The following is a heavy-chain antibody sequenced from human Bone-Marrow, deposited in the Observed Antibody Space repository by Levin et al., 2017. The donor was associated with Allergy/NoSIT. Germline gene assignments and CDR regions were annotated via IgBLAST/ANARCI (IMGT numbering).Heavy chain of an antibody. Sequence: SQTLSLTCAISGDSVSSNSAAWNWIRQSPSRGLEWPGRTYYRSKWYNDYAVSVKSRITINPDTSKNQFSLQLNSVTPEDTAVYYCARVLFSSSSLYYYYGMDVWGQGTTVTVSS. V-gene: IGHV6-1*01. D-gene: IGHD6-6*01. J-gene: IGHJ6*02. CDR2: TYYRSKWYN. CDR1: GDSVSSNSAA. CDR3: ARVLFSSSSLYYYYGMDV.